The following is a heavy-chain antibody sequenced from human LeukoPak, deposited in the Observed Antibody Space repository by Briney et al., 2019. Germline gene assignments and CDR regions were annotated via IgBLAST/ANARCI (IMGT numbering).Heavy chain of an antibody. J-gene: IGHJ5*02. V-gene: IGHV4-34*01. D-gene: IGHD1-26*01. CDR2: ISHIGSN. CDR1: GGSFSGYY. CDR3: ARGRWEVRFDP. Sequence: SETLSLTCAVYGGSFSGYYWSWVRQPPGKGLEWTGEISHIGSNNYNPSLESRVTISVDTSKNQFSLKLSSVTAADTAVYYCARGRWEVRFDPWGQGTLVTVSS.